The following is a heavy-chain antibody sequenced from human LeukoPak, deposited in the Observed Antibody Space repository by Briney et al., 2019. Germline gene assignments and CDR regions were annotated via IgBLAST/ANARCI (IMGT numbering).Heavy chain of an antibody. CDR2: INTNSGGT. CDR1: GYTFTRYD. CDR3: ARGAGIAASGDYFQH. V-gene: IGHV1-2*04. J-gene: IGHJ1*01. D-gene: IGHD6-13*01. Sequence: DSVKVSCKASGYTFTRYDVPWVRQAPGHGLEWMGWINTNSGGTKSTQKPPGWVDITRHTSISTAYMQLSRLRSDDTAVYYCARGAGIAASGDYFQHWGQGTLVTVSS.